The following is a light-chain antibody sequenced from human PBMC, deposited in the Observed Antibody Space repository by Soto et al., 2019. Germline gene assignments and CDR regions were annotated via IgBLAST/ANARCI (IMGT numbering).Light chain of an antibody. Sequence: DIQMTQSPSSLSASVGDRVTITCRASQAIRNSLAWYQQKPWKVPSLLIDAASTLQPGVPSRFSGSGSGTDFTLTISSLQPEDVATYYCQKYFSAPCTFGPGTKLGIK. J-gene: IGKJ3*01. V-gene: IGKV1-27*01. CDR1: QAIRNS. CDR2: AAS. CDR3: QKYFSAPCT.